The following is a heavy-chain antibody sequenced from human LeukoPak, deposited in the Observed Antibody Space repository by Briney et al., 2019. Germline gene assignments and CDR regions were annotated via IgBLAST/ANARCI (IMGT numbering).Heavy chain of an antibody. D-gene: IGHD3-22*01. J-gene: IGHJ4*02. CDR3: ARDSWAPHYYDRGGYFDV. CDR2: ITVSGSSA. CDR1: GFTLSSYE. V-gene: IGHV3-48*03. Sequence: GGSLRLSCAASGFTLSSYEMNWVRQAPGKGLEWISYITVSGSSAYYADSVKGRFTISRDNGRNLLYLQMNGLRGDDTAIYYCARDSWAPHYYDRGGYFDVWGQGILVTVSS.